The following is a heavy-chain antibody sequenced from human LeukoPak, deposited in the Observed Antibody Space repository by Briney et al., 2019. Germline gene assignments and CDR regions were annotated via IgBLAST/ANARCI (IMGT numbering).Heavy chain of an antibody. Sequence: GESLKISCKGSGYRLTSYWIGWVRQKPGKGLEWMGIIYPGDSDPRYSPSFQGQVTISADKSISTAYLQWSSLKASDTAMYFCASPLGENYYTDAFDVWGQGTMVTVSS. CDR1: GYRLTSYW. D-gene: IGHD3-16*01. J-gene: IGHJ3*01. CDR3: ASPLGENYYTDAFDV. V-gene: IGHV5-51*01. CDR2: IYPGDSDP.